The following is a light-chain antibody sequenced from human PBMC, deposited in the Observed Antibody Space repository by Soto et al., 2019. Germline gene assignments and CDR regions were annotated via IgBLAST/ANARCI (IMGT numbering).Light chain of an antibody. CDR3: QQYNNWPPYT. V-gene: IGKV3-15*01. CDR1: QSVDSH. CDR2: GAS. Sequence: EVVLTQSPVTLSLSPGERATLSCRASQSVDSHLAWYQQKPGQAPRLLIYGASTRATGIPARFSGSGSGTEFTLTISSLQSEDFAVYYCQQYNNWPPYTFGQGTKLEIK. J-gene: IGKJ2*01.